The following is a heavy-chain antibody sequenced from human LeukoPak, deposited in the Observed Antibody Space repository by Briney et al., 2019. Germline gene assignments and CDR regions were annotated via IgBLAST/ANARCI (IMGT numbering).Heavy chain of an antibody. Sequence: GGSLRLSCAASGFTFSSYGMHWVRQAPGKGLEWVAVISYDGSNKYCADSVKGRFTISRDNSKNTLYLQMNSLRAEDTAVYYCAKLPASRGYGYGSDAFDIWGQGTMVTVSS. D-gene: IGHD5-18*01. CDR2: ISYDGSNK. J-gene: IGHJ3*02. CDR3: AKLPASRGYGYGSDAFDI. V-gene: IGHV3-30*18. CDR1: GFTFSSYG.